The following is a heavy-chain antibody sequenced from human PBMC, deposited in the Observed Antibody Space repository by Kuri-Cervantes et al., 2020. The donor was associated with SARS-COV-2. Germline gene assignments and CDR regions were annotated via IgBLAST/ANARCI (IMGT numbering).Heavy chain of an antibody. CDR1: GFTFSSYS. V-gene: IGHV3-21*01. CDR3: ARDQYQLMIGYYYYYLDV. CDR2: ISSSSSYI. Sequence: GGSLRLSCAASGFTFSSYSMNWVRQAPGKGLEWVSSISSSSSYIYYADSVKGRFTISRDNSQNTLYLQMDSLRSDDTAVYYCARDQYQLMIGYYYYYLDVWGKGTTVTVSS. J-gene: IGHJ6*03. D-gene: IGHD2-2*01.